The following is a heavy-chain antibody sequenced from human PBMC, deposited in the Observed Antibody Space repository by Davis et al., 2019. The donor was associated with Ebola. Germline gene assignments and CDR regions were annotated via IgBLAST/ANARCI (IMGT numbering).Heavy chain of an antibody. V-gene: IGHV1-2*02. D-gene: IGHD2-2*02. CDR2: INPNSGGT. CDR3: ARVMPMPLYCSSTSCYTPGWYFDL. CDR1: GYTFTGYY. J-gene: IGHJ2*01. Sequence: ASVKVSCKASGYTFTGYYIHWVRQAPGQGLEWMGWINPNSGGTNYAQKFQGRVTMTRDTSISTAYMELSRLRSDDTAVYYCARVMPMPLYCSSTSCYTPGWYFDLWGRGTLVTVSS.